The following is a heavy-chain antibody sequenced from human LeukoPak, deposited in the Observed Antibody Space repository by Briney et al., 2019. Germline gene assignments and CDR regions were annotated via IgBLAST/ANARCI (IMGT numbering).Heavy chain of an antibody. Sequence: GGSLRLSCTASGFTFSDYYMSWIRQAPGKGLVWVSRINSDGSSTSYADSVKGRFTISRDNAKNTLYLQMNSLRAEDTAVYYCARPRSGSYYNDPFFDYWGQGTLVTVSS. CDR2: INSDGSST. V-gene: IGHV3-74*01. CDR1: GFTFSDYY. D-gene: IGHD3-10*01. J-gene: IGHJ4*02. CDR3: ARPRSGSYYNDPFFDY.